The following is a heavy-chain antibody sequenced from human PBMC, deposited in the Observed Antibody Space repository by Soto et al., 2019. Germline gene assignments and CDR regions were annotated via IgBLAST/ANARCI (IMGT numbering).Heavy chain of an antibody. CDR1: GFTFSSYG. CDR3: AKDNYGSGSYDGRPLQPYGMDV. V-gene: IGHV3-30*18. D-gene: IGHD3-10*01. CDR2: ISYDGSNK. Sequence: QVQLVESGGGVVQPGRSLRLSCAASGFTFSSYGMHWVRQAPGKGLEWVAVISYDGSNKYYADSVKGRFTISRDNSKNTLYLQMNSLRAEDTAVYYCAKDNYGSGSYDGRPLQPYGMDVW. J-gene: IGHJ6*01.